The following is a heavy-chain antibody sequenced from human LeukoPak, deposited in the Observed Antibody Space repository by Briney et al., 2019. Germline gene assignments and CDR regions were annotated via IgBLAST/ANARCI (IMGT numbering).Heavy chain of an antibody. D-gene: IGHD3-10*01. V-gene: IGHV1-18*01. Sequence: ASVKVSCKASGYTFTSYGISWVRQAPGQGLEWMGWISAYNGNTNYAQKLQGRVTMTTDTSTSTAYMELRSLRSDDTAVYYYARAMVRGVISYYYYYMDVWGKGTTVTVSS. CDR3: ARAMVRGVISYYYYYMDV. CDR1: GYTFTSYG. J-gene: IGHJ6*03. CDR2: ISAYNGNT.